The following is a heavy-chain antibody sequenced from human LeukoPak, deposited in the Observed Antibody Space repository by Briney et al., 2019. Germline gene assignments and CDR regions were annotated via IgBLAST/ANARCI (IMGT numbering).Heavy chain of an antibody. CDR1: GFTFSSYN. CDR2: TNQDGSVE. CDR3: ARDYYGSHDY. D-gene: IGHD3-10*01. J-gene: IGHJ4*02. V-gene: IGHV3-7*01. Sequence: GGSLRLSCEASGFTFSSYNMSWVRQAPGQGLEWVAHTNQDGSVEFHVDSVKGRFTISRDNAKNSLYLQMNSLRADDTAVYYCARDYYGSHDYWGQGALVTVSS.